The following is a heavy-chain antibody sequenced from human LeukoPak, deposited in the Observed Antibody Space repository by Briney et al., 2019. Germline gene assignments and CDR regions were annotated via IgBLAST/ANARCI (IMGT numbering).Heavy chain of an antibody. CDR2: ISSSSYI. CDR1: GFTFSSYS. Sequence: GGSLRLSCAASGFTFSSYSMNWVRQAPGKGLEWVSSISSSSYIYYADSVKGRFTISRDNAKNSLYLQMNSLRAEDTAVYYCAREQRYCSSTSCYGGGYYYYYGMDVWGQGTTVTVSS. J-gene: IGHJ6*02. CDR3: AREQRYCSSTSCYGGGYYYYYGMDV. D-gene: IGHD2-2*01. V-gene: IGHV3-21*01.